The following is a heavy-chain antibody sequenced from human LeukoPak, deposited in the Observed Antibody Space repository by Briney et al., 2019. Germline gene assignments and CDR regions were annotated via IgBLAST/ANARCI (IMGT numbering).Heavy chain of an antibody. V-gene: IGHV3-7*01. D-gene: IGHD3-10*01. J-gene: IGHJ4*02. CDR1: GFTSSSYW. CDR2: IKQDGSEK. Sequence: GESLRLSCAASGFTSSSYWMSWVRQAPGKGLEWVANIKQDGSEKYYVDSVKGRFTISRDNAKNSLYLQMNSLRAEDTAVYYCAREKLAGGYYASGTYYSFDYWGQGTLVTVSS. CDR3: AREKLAGGYYASGTYYSFDY.